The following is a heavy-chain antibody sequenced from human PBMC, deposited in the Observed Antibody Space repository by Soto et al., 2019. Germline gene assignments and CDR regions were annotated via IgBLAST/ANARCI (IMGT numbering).Heavy chain of an antibody. D-gene: IGHD4-17*01. J-gene: IGHJ4*02. CDR1: GFTFSRYA. CDR2: ISSNGGST. CDR3: ARNGDNSYDFDY. Sequence: EVQLVESGGGLVQPGGSLRLSCAASGFTFSRYAMHWVRQAPGKGLEYVSAISSNGGSTYYANSVKGRFTISRDNSKNTLYLQMGSLRAEDMAVYYCARNGDNSYDFDYWGQGTLVTVSS. V-gene: IGHV3-64*01.